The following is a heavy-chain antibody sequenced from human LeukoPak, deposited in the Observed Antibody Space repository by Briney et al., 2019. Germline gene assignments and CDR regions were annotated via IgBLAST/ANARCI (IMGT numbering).Heavy chain of an antibody. Sequence: PGGSLRLSCAASGFTFDDYAMHWVRQAPGKGLEWVSGISWNSGSIGYADSVKGRFTISRDNAKNSLYLQMNSLRAEDTALYYCAREPGNWFDPWGQGTLVTVSS. CDR3: AREPGNWFDP. CDR2: ISWNSGSI. V-gene: IGHV3-9*01. J-gene: IGHJ5*02. CDR1: GFTFDDYA.